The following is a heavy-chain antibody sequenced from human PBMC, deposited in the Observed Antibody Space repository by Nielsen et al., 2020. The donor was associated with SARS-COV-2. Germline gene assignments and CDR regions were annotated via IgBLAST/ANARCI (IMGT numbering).Heavy chain of an antibody. CDR1: GFTFSSYG. Sequence: GGSLRLSCAASGFTFSSYGMHWVRQAPGKGLEWVAFIRYDGSNKYYADSVKGRFTISRDNSKNTLYLQMNSLRAEDTAVYYCARAGDCSSTSCYAGDAFDIWGQGTMVTVSS. CDR3: ARAGDCSSTSCYAGDAFDI. V-gene: IGHV3-30*02. CDR2: IRYDGSNK. D-gene: IGHD2-2*01. J-gene: IGHJ3*02.